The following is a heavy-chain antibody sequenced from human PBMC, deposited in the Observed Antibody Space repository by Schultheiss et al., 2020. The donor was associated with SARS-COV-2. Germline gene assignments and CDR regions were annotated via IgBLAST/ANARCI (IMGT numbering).Heavy chain of an antibody. D-gene: IGHD7-27*01. Sequence: GGSLRLSCAASGFTFSSYWLHWVRQAPGEGLVWVSRINSDGSTTTYADSVKGRFTISRDNAKNSLYLQMNSLRAEDTAVYYCTTTPWGVDFDYWGQGTLVTVSS. V-gene: IGHV3-74*01. J-gene: IGHJ4*02. CDR2: INSDGSTT. CDR1: GFTFSSYW. CDR3: TTTPWGVDFDY.